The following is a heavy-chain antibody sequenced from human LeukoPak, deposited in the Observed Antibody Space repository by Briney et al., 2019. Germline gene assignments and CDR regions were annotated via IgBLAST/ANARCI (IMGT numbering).Heavy chain of an antibody. D-gene: IGHD3-22*01. CDR3: ARGNSVVVLGY. V-gene: IGHV4-31*03. Sequence: SETLSLTCTVSGGSISSGGYYWSWIRQHPGKGLEWIGYIYYSGSTYYNPSLKSRVTISVDTSKNQSSLKLSSVTAADTAVYYCARGNSVVVLGYWGQGTLVTVSS. J-gene: IGHJ4*02. CDR1: GGSISSGGYY. CDR2: IYYSGST.